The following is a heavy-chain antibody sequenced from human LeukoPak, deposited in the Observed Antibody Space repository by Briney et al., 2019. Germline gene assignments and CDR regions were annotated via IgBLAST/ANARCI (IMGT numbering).Heavy chain of an antibody. CDR3: AGIQLWSWRAFDI. D-gene: IGHD5-18*01. Sequence: PGRSLRLSCAASGFTLSANYMRWVCQTPGKGLEWGCMFYGGGSTYYADSVKGRFTLSRDNSKNTLYLQINSWRGEGTAVYYCAGIQLWSWRAFDIWGLGTMVTVSS. CDR1: GFTLSANY. V-gene: IGHV3-53*01. J-gene: IGHJ3*02. CDR2: FYGGGST.